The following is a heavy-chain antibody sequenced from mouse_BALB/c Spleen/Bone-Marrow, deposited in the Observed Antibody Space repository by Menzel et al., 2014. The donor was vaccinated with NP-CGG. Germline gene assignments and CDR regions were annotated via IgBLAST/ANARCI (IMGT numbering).Heavy chain of an antibody. CDR1: GYTFTSLD. J-gene: IGHJ2*02. Sequence: QVQLQQPGAELVKPGASVKLSCKASGYTFTSLDINWVRQRPEQGLEWIGWIFPGDGSIKYNEKFKGKATLTTDKSSSTAYMQLSMITSDYSAVYCCARSGYAFDYWGQGTSLTVSS. CDR3: ARSGYAFDY. V-gene: IGHV1S56*01. CDR2: IFPGDGSI. D-gene: IGHD2-2*01.